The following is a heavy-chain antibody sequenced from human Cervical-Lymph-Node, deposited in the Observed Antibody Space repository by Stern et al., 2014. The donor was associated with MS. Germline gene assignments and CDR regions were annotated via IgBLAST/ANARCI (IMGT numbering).Heavy chain of an antibody. CDR1: GGSFSGSS. CDR2: VNHDVTT. Sequence: QVQLQQWGAGLLKPSETLSLTCAVSGGSFSGSSWSWVRQPPGKGLAWIGEVNHDVTTNYNPSITSRATISVDTSNKASSLTLTSGTAADTAVYYCGRVGGDLNWFDPWGQGTLVTVSS. J-gene: IGHJ5*02. D-gene: IGHD3-10*01. CDR3: GRVGGDLNWFDP. V-gene: IGHV4-34*01.